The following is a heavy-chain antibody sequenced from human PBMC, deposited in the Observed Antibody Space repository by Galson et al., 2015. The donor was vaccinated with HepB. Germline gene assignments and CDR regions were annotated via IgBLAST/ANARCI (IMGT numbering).Heavy chain of an antibody. V-gene: IGHV1-18*04. D-gene: IGHD2-2*01. Sequence: SVKVSCKASGYTFTNYGMTWVRQAPGQGLEWMGWINAHNGDTSYAQEVQGRVTMTTDTSTSTAYMELRSLRSDDTAVYYCARDPLDCSSTSCYGNYYHYGLDVWGQGTTVTVSS. CDR2: INAHNGDT. CDR3: ARDPLDCSSTSCYGNYYHYGLDV. J-gene: IGHJ6*02. CDR1: GYTFTNYG.